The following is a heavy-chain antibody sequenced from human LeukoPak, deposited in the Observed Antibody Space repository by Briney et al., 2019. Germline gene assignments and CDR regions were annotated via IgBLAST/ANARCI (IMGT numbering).Heavy chain of an antibody. V-gene: IGHV1-2*02. J-gene: IGHJ6*02. CDR1: GYTFTGYY. D-gene: IGHD3-10*01. CDR3: ARDLALTMVRGIGYYYYGMDV. Sequence: GSSVKVSCKASGYTFTGYYMHWVRQAPGQGLEWMGWIHLNSGGTNSAQKFQGRVTVTRDTSITTAYMELSRLRSDDTAVYYCARDLALTMVRGIGYYYYGMDVWGQGTTVTVSS. CDR2: IHLNSGGT.